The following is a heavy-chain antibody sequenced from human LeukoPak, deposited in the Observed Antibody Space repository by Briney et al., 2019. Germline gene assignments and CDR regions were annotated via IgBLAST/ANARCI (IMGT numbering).Heavy chain of an antibody. CDR3: ARAEAVAASALSGFDY. Sequence: PSETLSLTCTVSGGSISSSYWSWIRQPPGKGLEWIGYIYDSGNTNSNPSLKSRVTIAVDTSKSQFSLKLSSVTAADTAVYYCARAEAVAASALSGFDYWGQGTLVTVSS. CDR2: IYDSGNT. D-gene: IGHD6-19*01. J-gene: IGHJ4*02. V-gene: IGHV4-59*01. CDR1: GGSISSSY.